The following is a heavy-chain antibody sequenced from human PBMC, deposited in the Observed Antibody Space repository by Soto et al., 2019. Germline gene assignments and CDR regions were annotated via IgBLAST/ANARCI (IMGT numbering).Heavy chain of an antibody. Sequence: GASVKVSCKASGYTFTGYYMHWVRQAPGQGLEWMGWINPNSGGKNYAQKFQGWVTMTRDTSISTAYMELSRLRSDDTAVYYCARDVLGFWGFFDIWGQGTMVTVSS. CDR2: INPNSGGK. V-gene: IGHV1-2*04. D-gene: IGHD3-16*01. CDR3: ARDVLGFWGFFDI. CDR1: GYTFTGYY. J-gene: IGHJ3*02.